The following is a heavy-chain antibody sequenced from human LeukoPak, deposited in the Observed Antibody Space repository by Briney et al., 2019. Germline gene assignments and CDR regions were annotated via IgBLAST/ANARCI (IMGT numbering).Heavy chain of an antibody. V-gene: IGHV3-74*01. J-gene: IGHJ4*02. Sequence: GGSLRLSCAASGFTLSSYWMRWVRQAPGKGLVWVSRIKSEVRTNYADSVKGRFTISRDNAKNTVSLQINSLRDEDTGVYYCATKQWLAPPPDSWGQGTPVTVSS. CDR2: IKSEVRT. CDR3: ATKQWLAPPPDS. D-gene: IGHD6-19*01. CDR1: GFTLSSYW.